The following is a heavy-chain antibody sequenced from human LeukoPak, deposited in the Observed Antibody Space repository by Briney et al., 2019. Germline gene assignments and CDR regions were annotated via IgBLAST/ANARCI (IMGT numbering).Heavy chain of an antibody. D-gene: IGHD3-10*01. Sequence: GGSLRLSCAASGFTFSSYSMNWVRQAPGKGLEWVSSISSSSSYIYYAVSVKGRFTISRDNAKNSLYLQMNSLRAEDTAVYYCAGEEYYYYMDVWGKGTTVTVSS. V-gene: IGHV3-21*01. CDR2: ISSSSSYI. J-gene: IGHJ6*03. CDR1: GFTFSSYS. CDR3: AGEEYYYYMDV.